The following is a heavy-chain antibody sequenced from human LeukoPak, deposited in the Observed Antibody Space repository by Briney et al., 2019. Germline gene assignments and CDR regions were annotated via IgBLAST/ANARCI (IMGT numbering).Heavy chain of an antibody. V-gene: IGHV3-23*01. CDR3: SVRGEDAFDI. J-gene: IGHJ3*02. CDR1: GFTFSLYG. D-gene: IGHD3-10*01. CDR2: ISGRGNIT. Sequence: GGSLRLSCAASGFTFSLYGMIWVRQAPGKGLEWVSAISGRGNITYYADSVKGRFTVSLDDSKNKLYLQMNSLRVDDTAIYYCSVRGEDAFDIWGQGTMVTVSS.